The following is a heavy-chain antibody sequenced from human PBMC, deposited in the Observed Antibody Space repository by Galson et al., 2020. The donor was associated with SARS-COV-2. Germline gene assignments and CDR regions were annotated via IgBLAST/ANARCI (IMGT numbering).Heavy chain of an antibody. D-gene: IGHD1-7*01. CDR3: ARHVTGTSPRVELWLGWFDP. J-gene: IGHJ5*02. V-gene: IGHV4-39*01. CDR2: IYYSGST. Sequence: SETLSLTCTVSGGSISSSSYYWGWIRQPPGKGLEWIGSIYYSGSTYYNPSLKSRVTISVDTSKNQFSLKLSSVTAADTAVYYCARHVTGTSPRVELWLGWFDPWGQGTLVTVSS. CDR1: GGSISSSSYY.